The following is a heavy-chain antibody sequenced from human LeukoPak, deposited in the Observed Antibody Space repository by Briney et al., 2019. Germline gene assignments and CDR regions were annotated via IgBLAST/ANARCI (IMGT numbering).Heavy chain of an antibody. CDR2: IYYSGST. D-gene: IGHD6-13*01. J-gene: IGHJ5*02. CDR1: GGSISSGGYY. CDR3: ARNTKPTTRIAAGRTGVRGDTAKINWFDP. Sequence: PSETLSLTCTVSGGSISSGGYYWSWIRQHPGKGLEWIGYIYYSGSTYYNPSPKSRVTISVDKSKNQFSLKLSSVTAADTAVYYCARNTKPTTRIAAGRTGVRGDTAKINWFDPWGQGTLVTVSS. V-gene: IGHV4-31*03.